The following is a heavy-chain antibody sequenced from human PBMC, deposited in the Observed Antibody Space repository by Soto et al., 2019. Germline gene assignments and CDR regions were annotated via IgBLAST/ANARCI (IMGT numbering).Heavy chain of an antibody. V-gene: IGHV3-23*01. Sequence: GGSLRLSCAASGFTFNNYAMTWVRQAPGKGLEWVSVVSGSGVSTYYAASVKGRFTISRDNSKNTLYLQMNSLGVEDTAVYYCAKCALENWLTPWGYYYAMDVWGQGTTVTVSS. D-gene: IGHD3-9*01. CDR1: GFTFNNYA. CDR3: AKCALENWLTPWGYYYAMDV. J-gene: IGHJ6*02. CDR2: VSGSGVST.